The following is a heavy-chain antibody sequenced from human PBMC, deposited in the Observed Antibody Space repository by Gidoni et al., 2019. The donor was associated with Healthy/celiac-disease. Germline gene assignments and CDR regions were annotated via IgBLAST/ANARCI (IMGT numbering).Heavy chain of an antibody. Sequence: QVQLQQWGAGLLKPSETLSLTCAVYGGSFSGYYWSWIRQPPGKGLEWIGEINHSGSTNYNPSLKSRVTISVDTFKNQFALKLSSVTAADTAVYYCARGPTNPMIQHSDAFDIWGQGTMVTVSS. CDR2: INHSGST. D-gene: IGHD3-22*01. V-gene: IGHV4-34*01. J-gene: IGHJ3*02. CDR3: ARGPTNPMIQHSDAFDI. CDR1: GGSFSGYY.